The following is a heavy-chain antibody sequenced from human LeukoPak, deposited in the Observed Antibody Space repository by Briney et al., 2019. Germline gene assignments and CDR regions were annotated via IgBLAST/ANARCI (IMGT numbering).Heavy chain of an antibody. J-gene: IGHJ4*02. CDR3: ARAGVRIILMVYAVFDY. CDR2: INHSEST. D-gene: IGHD2-8*01. CDR1: GGSFSGYY. V-gene: IGHV4-34*01. Sequence: PSETLSLTCAVYGGSFSGYYWSSIRQSPGKGLEWIGEINHSESTSYNPSLKSRVTISVDTSKNQFSLKLSSVTAADTAVYYCARAGVRIILMVYAVFDYWGQGTLVTVSS.